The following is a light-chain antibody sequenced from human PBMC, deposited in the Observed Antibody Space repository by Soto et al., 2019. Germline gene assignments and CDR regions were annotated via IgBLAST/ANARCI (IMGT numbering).Light chain of an antibody. Sequence: QSVLTQPPSASGTPGQRVTISGSGSSSNIGSNTVNWYQQLPVTAPKLLIYSNNQRPSGVPDRFSGSMSGTSASLAISGLQSEDEADYYCAAWDDSLNGLVFGGGTQLTVL. CDR3: AAWDDSLNGLV. CDR1: SSNIGSNT. CDR2: SNN. J-gene: IGLJ2*01. V-gene: IGLV1-44*01.